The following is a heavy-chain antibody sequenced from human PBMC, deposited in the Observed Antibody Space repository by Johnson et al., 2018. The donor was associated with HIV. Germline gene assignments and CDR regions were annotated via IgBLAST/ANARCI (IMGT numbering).Heavy chain of an antibody. D-gene: IGHD3-3*01. CDR3: ARGAPWSGSDAFDI. Sequence: VQLVESGGGLVQPGGSLKLSCAASGFTFSGSAMHWVRQASGKGLEWVGRIRSKANSYATAYAASVKGRFTISRDDSKNTAYLQMNSLRAEDTALYYCARGAPWSGSDAFDIWGQGTMVTVSS. V-gene: IGHV3-73*02. J-gene: IGHJ3*02. CDR1: GFTFSGSA. CDR2: IRSKANSYAT.